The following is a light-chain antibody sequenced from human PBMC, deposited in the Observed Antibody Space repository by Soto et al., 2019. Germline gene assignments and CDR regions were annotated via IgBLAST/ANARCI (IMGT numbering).Light chain of an antibody. Sequence: EIVMTQSPATLSVSPGETATLSSRANQTVSSNLTWYQQKPDQAPRLLIYGASTRATVIPARFSGSGSGTEFTLTISSLQSEDFAVYYCQQYNNWPPGTFGQGTKVEIK. J-gene: IGKJ1*01. V-gene: IGKV3-15*01. CDR1: QTVSSN. CDR2: GAS. CDR3: QQYNNWPPGT.